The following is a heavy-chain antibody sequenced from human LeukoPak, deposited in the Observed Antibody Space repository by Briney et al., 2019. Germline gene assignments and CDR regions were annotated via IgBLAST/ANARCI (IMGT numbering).Heavy chain of an antibody. J-gene: IGHJ1*01. CDR2: INHSGST. CDR3: ARGRQTYYYDSSGYYRHLGYFQH. CDR1: GGSFSGYY. V-gene: IGHV4-34*01. D-gene: IGHD3-22*01. Sequence: SETLSLTCAVYGGSFSGYYWSRIRQPPGKGLEWVGEINHSGSTNYNPSLKSRVTISVDTSKNQFSLKLSSVTAADTAVYYCARGRQTYYYDSSGYYRHLGYFQHWGQGTLVTVSS.